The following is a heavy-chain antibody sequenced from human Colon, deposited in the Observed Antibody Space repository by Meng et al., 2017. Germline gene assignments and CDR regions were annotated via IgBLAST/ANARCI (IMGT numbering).Heavy chain of an antibody. CDR3: ARDPLAVGPTDRGLDS. CDR1: GDSVSSNSYY. D-gene: IGHD1-26*01. CDR2: IYSGGIS. Sequence: QVQLQESGPRLVKPSQTLSLTCTVSGDSVSSNSYYWTWIRQHPGTGLEWIGYIYSGGISHYNPSLKSRITMSIDTSKNQFSLQPTSVTAADTAIYYCARDPLAVGPTDRGLDSWGQGTLVTVSS. V-gene: IGHV4-31*03. J-gene: IGHJ4*02.